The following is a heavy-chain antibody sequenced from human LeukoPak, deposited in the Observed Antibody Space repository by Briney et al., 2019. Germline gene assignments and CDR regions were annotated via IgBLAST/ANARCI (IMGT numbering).Heavy chain of an antibody. Sequence: GASVKVSCKASGYTFTSYGISWVRQAPGQGLEWMGWISAYNDNTNYAQKLQGRVTMTTDTSTSTAYMELRSLRSDDTAVYYCARDSRVVRGVISSSLIWYFDLWGRGTLVTVSS. CDR2: ISAYNDNT. CDR3: ARDSRVVRGVISSSLIWYFDL. CDR1: GYTFTSYG. J-gene: IGHJ2*01. D-gene: IGHD3-10*01. V-gene: IGHV1-18*01.